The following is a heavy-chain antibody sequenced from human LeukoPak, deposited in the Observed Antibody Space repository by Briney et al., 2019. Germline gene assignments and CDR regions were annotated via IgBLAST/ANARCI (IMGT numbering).Heavy chain of an antibody. Sequence: SETLSLTCTVSGGSISSYYWSWIRQPPGKGLEWIGYIYYSGSTNYNPSLKSRVTISVDTSKNQFSLKLSSVTAADTAVYYCGRVTPLPRLIDIWGQGTMVTASS. CDR1: GGSISSYY. CDR3: GRVTPLPRLIDI. CDR2: IYYSGST. V-gene: IGHV4-59*01. J-gene: IGHJ3*02.